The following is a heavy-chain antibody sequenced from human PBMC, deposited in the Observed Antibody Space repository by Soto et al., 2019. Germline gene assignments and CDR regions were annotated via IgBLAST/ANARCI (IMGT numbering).Heavy chain of an antibody. Sequence: ASVKVSCKASGYTFTSYAINWVRQAPGQRLEWMGWINAGNGNTKYSQKLQGRVTITRDTSASTAYMELSSLRSEDTAVYYCARRNYVFWSGYYSYYYYGMDVWGQGTTVTVSS. CDR2: INAGNGNT. CDR3: ARRNYVFWSGYYSYYYYGMDV. CDR1: GYTFTSYA. D-gene: IGHD3-3*01. V-gene: IGHV1-3*01. J-gene: IGHJ6*02.